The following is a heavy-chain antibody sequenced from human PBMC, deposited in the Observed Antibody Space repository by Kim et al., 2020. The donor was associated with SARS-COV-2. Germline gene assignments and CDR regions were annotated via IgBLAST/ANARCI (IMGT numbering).Heavy chain of an antibody. J-gene: IGHJ3*02. V-gene: IGHV1-58*01. Sequence: SVKVSCKASGFTFTSSAVQWVRQARGQRLEWIGWIVVGSGNTNYAQKFQERVTITRDMSTSTAYMELSSLRSEDTAVYYCAAASLSNLDAFDIWGQGTMVTVSS. CDR3: AAASLSNLDAFDI. CDR1: GFTFTSSA. CDR2: IVVGSGNT.